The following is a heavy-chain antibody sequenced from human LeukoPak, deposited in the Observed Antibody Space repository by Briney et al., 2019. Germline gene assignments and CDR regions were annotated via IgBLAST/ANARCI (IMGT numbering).Heavy chain of an antibody. CDR2: IYYSGST. CDR1: GGSISSYY. V-gene: IGHV4-59*08. J-gene: IGHJ6*02. Sequence: SETLSLTCTVSGGSISSYYWSWIRQPPGKGPEWIGYIYYSGSTNYNPSLKSRVTISVDTSKNQFSLKLSSVTAADTAVYYCAKSEDGDYYYYYGMDVWGQGTTVIVSS. CDR3: AKSEDGDYYYYYGMDV. D-gene: IGHD4-17*01.